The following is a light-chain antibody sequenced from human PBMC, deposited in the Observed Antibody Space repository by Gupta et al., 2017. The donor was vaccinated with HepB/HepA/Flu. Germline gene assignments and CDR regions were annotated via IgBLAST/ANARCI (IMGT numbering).Light chain of an antibody. CDR1: QSLLHSNGYNY. Sequence: DIALTHSQLSLPFTPGGPASISCRSSQSLLHSNGYNYLDWYLQKPGQSPQLLIYLGSNRASGVPDRFSGSGSGTDFTLKISRVEAEDVGVYYCMQALQTPRTFGQGTKVEIK. V-gene: IGKV2-28*01. CDR2: LGS. CDR3: MQALQTPRT. J-gene: IGKJ1*01.